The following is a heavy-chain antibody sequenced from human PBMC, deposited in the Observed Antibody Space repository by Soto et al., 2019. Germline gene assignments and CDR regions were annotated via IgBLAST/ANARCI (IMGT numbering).Heavy chain of an antibody. D-gene: IGHD6-13*01. Sequence: GGSLRLSCAASGFTFDDYAMHWVRQAPGKGLEWVSGISWNSGSIGYADSVKGRFTISRDNAKNSLYLQMNSLRAEDTALYYCAKETLRYSSSWYPLDYWGQGTLVTVSS. CDR3: AKETLRYSSSWYPLDY. CDR2: ISWNSGSI. J-gene: IGHJ4*02. V-gene: IGHV3-9*01. CDR1: GFTFDDYA.